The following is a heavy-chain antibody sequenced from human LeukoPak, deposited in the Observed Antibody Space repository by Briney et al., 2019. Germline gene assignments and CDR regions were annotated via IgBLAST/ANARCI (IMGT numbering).Heavy chain of an antibody. CDR1: GYTFTTYW. J-gene: IGHJ4*02. Sequence: GESLKISCKGSGYTFTTYWIGWVRQLPGKGLEWMGIVYPGDSDPRYSPSFQGQVTISADKSISTAYLQWSSLKASDSAMYYCVRHGLGSSWFGFDYWGQGTLVTVSS. V-gene: IGHV5-51*01. CDR3: VRHGLGSSWFGFDY. CDR2: VYPGDSDP. D-gene: IGHD6-13*01.